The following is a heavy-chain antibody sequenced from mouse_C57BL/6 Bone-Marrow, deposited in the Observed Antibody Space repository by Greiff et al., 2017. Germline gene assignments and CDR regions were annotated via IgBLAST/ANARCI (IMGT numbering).Heavy chain of an antibody. CDR3: ARRLGAMDY. CDR1: GYTFTSYW. J-gene: IGHJ4*01. CDR2: IDPSDSET. D-gene: IGHD2-13*01. V-gene: IGHV1-52*01. Sequence: QVQLKQPGAELVRPGSSVKLSCKASGYTFTSYWMHWVKQRPIQGLEWIGNIDPSDSETHYNQKFKDKATLTVDKSSSTAYMQLSSLTSEDAAVYYCARRLGAMDYWGQGTSVTVSS.